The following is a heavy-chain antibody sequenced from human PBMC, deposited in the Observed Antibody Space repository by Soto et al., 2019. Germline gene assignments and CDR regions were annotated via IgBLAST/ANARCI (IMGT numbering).Heavy chain of an antibody. D-gene: IGHD3-22*01. CDR3: ASSGIVVVISPFGY. CDR2: IIPIFGTA. J-gene: IGHJ4*02. Sequence: ASVKVSCKASGGTFSSYAISWVRQAPGQGLEWMGGIIPIFGTANYTQKFQGRVTITADESTSTAYMELSSLRSEDTAVYYCASSGIVVVISPFGYWGQGTLVTVSS. V-gene: IGHV1-69*13. CDR1: GGTFSSYA.